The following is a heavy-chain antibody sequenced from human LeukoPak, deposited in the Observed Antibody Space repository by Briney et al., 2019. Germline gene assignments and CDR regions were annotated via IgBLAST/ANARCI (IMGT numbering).Heavy chain of an antibody. D-gene: IGHD2-2*01. J-gene: IGHJ5*02. CDR3: ARDFCSSTSCPAYNWFDP. CDR1: GGSISNYY. Sequence: PSETLSLTCTVSGGSISNYYWSWIRQPAGKGPEWIGRIYTSGSTNYNPSLKSRVTMSVDTSKNQFSLKLSSVTAADTAVYYCARDFCSSTSCPAYNWFDPWGQGTLVTVSS. V-gene: IGHV4-4*07. CDR2: IYTSGST.